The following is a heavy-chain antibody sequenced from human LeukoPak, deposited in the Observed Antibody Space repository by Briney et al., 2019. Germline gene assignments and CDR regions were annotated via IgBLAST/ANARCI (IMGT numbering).Heavy chain of an antibody. CDR2: IYTSGST. CDR3: ARGYSTWSLDY. D-gene: IGHD6-13*01. J-gene: IGHJ4*02. V-gene: IGHV4-61*02. CDR1: DGSISSGSYY. Sequence: SETLSLTCTVSDGSISSGSYYWSWIRQPAGKGLEWIGRIYTSGSTNYNPSLKSRVTISVDTSKNQFSLELSSVTAADTAVYYCARGYSTWSLDYWGQGTLVTVSS.